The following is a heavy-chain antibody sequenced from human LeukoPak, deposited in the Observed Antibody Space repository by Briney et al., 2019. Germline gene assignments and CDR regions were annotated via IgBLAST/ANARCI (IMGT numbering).Heavy chain of an antibody. CDR3: ARGDYGGDYFDY. J-gene: IGHJ4*02. D-gene: IGHD4-23*01. CDR2: ISSSGSTI. V-gene: IGHV3-48*03. Sequence: GGSLRLSCAASGFTFSSYEMNWVRQAPGKGLEWVSYISSSGSTIYYADSVKGRFTISRDNAKNSLYLQMNSLRAEDTAVYYCARGDYGGDYFDYWGQGTLVTVSS. CDR1: GFTFSSYE.